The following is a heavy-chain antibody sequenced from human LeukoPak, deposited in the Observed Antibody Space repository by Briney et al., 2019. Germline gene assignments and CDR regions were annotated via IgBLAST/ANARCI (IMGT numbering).Heavy chain of an antibody. J-gene: IGHJ3*02. CDR3: ARVQVSSSSGGAFDI. CDR1: GYTFTSYA. D-gene: IGHD6-13*01. Sequence: ASVTVSCKASGYTFTSYAMNWLRQAPGQGLEWMRWINTNTGNPTYAQGFTGRFVFSLDTSVSTAYLQFSSLKAEDTAVYYCARVQVSSSSGGAFDIWGQGTMVTVSS. CDR2: INTNTGNP. V-gene: IGHV7-4-1*02.